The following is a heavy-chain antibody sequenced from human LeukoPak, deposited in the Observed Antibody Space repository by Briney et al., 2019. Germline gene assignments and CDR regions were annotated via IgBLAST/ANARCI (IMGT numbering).Heavy chain of an antibody. CDR3: ARGYDILTGSYYYYYMDV. D-gene: IGHD3-9*01. V-gene: IGHV4-59*01. Sequence: PSETLSLTCTVSGGSISSYYWSWIRQPPGKGLEWIGYIYYSGSANYSPSLKSRVTISVDTSKNQFSLKLSSVTAADTAVYYCARGYDILTGSYYYYYMDVWGKGTTVTISS. J-gene: IGHJ6*03. CDR2: IYYSGSA. CDR1: GGSISSYY.